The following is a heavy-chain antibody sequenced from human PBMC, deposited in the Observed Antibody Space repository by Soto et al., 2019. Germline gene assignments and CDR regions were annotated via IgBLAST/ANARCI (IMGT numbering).Heavy chain of an antibody. Sequence: GGSLRLSCAASGFTFSSYAMHWVRQAPGKGLEWVAVISYDGSNKYYADSVKGRFTISRDNSKNTLYLQMNSLRAEDTAVYYCAREVTMIVAYYFDYWGQGTLVTVSS. CDR3: AREVTMIVAYYFDY. D-gene: IGHD3-22*01. V-gene: IGHV3-30-3*01. CDR1: GFTFSSYA. CDR2: ISYDGSNK. J-gene: IGHJ4*02.